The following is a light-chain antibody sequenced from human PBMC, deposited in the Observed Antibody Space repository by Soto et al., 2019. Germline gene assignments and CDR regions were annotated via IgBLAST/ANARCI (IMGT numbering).Light chain of an antibody. V-gene: IGKV3-11*01. Sequence: ESVLKQSPGTLSLSPGERATLSCGASQSVSSYLAWYQQKPGQAPRLLIYDASNRATGIPARFSGSGSGADFTLTISSLEPEDFAVYYCQQRSNWPGTFGQGTKVDNK. J-gene: IGKJ1*01. CDR2: DAS. CDR3: QQRSNWPGT. CDR1: QSVSSY.